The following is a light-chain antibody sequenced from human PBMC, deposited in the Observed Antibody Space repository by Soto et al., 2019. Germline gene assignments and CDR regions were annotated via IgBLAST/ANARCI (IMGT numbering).Light chain of an antibody. CDR1: QSVRSS. CDR3: QQRSSWLLT. CDR2: DAS. J-gene: IGKJ4*01. Sequence: EFVLTQSPATLSLSPGERATLSCRASQSVRSSLAWYQQKPGQAPRLLIYDASNRATGIPARFSGSGSGTDFTLTISSLEPEGFAVYYCQQRSSWLLTFGGGTKVEIK. V-gene: IGKV3-11*01.